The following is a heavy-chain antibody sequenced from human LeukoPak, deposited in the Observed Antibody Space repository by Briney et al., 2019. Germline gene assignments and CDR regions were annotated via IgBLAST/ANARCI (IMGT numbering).Heavy chain of an antibody. J-gene: IGHJ4*02. Sequence: PGGSLRLSCAASGLTVSGNYMSWVRQAPGKGLEGVSLIYSDGSTYYADAVKGRFTISRDNSKNTLYLQMNSLTAEDTAVYYCASMEPAAPKSYYFDYWGQGTLVTVSS. V-gene: IGHV3-53*01. CDR1: GLTVSGNY. CDR2: IYSDGST. CDR3: ASMEPAAPKSYYFDY. D-gene: IGHD2-2*01.